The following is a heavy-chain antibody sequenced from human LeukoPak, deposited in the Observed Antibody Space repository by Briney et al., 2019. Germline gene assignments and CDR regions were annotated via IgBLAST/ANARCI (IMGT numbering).Heavy chain of an antibody. CDR3: ARDTGYCSSTSCSDWFDP. D-gene: IGHD2-2*01. V-gene: IGHV4-59*01. Sequence: KPSETLSLTCTVSGGSISGYYWSWIRQPPGKGLEWIGYIYYSGSTNYNPSLKSRVTISVDTSKNQFSLKLSSVTAADTAVYYCARDTGYCSSTSCSDWFDPWGQGTLVTVSS. CDR2: IYYSGST. J-gene: IGHJ5*02. CDR1: GGSISGYY.